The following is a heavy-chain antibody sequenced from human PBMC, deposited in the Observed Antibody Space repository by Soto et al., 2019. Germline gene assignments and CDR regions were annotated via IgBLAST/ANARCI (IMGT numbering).Heavy chain of an antibody. CDR2: IYPGDSDT. CDR3: ARHLATSVEIDY. D-gene: IGHD2-15*01. J-gene: IGHJ4*02. Sequence: PGESLKISCKGLGSSFNNWIGWVRQMPGKGLEWVGIIYPGDSDTRYSPSFQGQVTISADKSISTAYLQWSSLKASDTAMYYCARHLATSVEIDYWGQGTLVTVS. CDR1: GSSFNNW. V-gene: IGHV5-51*01.